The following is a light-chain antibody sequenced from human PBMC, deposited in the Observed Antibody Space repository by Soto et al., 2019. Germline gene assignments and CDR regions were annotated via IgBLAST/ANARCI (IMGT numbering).Light chain of an antibody. CDR1: QDIRNN. V-gene: IGKV1-6*01. Sequence: AIQMTQSPSSLSASVGDRVTITCRASQDIRNNLGWYQQKPGRAPKLLIYAASNLQSGVPSRFSGSGSGTDFTLTISSLQPEDFASYYCLQDYNYPRTFGQGTKLEIK. CDR3: LQDYNYPRT. CDR2: AAS. J-gene: IGKJ2*01.